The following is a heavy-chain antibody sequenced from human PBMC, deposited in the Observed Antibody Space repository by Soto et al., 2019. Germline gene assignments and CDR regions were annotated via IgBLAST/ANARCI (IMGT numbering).Heavy chain of an antibody. J-gene: IGHJ4*02. Sequence: QVQLQQWGAGLLKPSETLSLNCAVTGRSLSGYYWSWICQPPGKGLEWIGEVKDGGHTNYSPSLRGRVTISSDTSNNQFSLRLNSVTAADTGVYYCARGQEGVVATHWDQGSLVTVSS. D-gene: IGHD5-12*01. CDR1: GRSLSGYY. CDR2: VKDGGHT. V-gene: IGHV4-34*01. CDR3: ARGQEGVVATH.